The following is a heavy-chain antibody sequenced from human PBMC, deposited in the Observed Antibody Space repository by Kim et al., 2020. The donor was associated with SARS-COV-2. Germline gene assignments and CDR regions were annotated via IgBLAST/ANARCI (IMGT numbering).Heavy chain of an antibody. CDR1: GFTFGDYA. V-gene: IGHV3-9*01. CDR3: AKTYFYDSSGFFQPPYHYYGMDV. D-gene: IGHD3-22*01. Sequence: GGSLRLSCAASGFTFGDYAMHWVRQAPGKGLEWVSGISWNSGSIGYADSVKGRFTISRDNAKNSLYLQMNSLRAEDTALYYCAKTYFYDSSGFFQPPYHYYGMDVWGQGTTVTVSS. J-gene: IGHJ6*02. CDR2: ISWNSGSI.